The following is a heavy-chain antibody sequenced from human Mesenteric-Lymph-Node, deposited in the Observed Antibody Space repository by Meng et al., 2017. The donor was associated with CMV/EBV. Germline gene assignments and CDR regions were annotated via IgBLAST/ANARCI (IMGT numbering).Heavy chain of an antibody. CDR3: ARESRRIYDFWSGYYGGDAFDI. D-gene: IGHD3-3*01. CDR2: IIPIFGTA. J-gene: IGHJ3*02. CDR1: GGTFSSYA. V-gene: IGHV1-69*05. Sequence: SVMVSCKASGGTFSSYAISWVRQAPGQGLEWMGGIIPIFGTANYAQKFQGRVTITTDESTSTAYMELSSLRSEDTAVYYCARESRRIYDFWSGYYGGDAFDIWGQGTMVTVSS.